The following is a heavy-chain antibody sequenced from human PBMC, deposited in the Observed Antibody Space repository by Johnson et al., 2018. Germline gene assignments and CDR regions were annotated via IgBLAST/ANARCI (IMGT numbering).Heavy chain of an antibody. CDR2: INRDGSST. CDR3: AKGLPIVVVTATSGAFDI. Sequence: EVQLVESGGGLVQPGGSLRLSCADSGFSFSRYWMHWVRQAPGKGLVWVARINRDGSSTSYADSVKGRFTISRDNSKNSLYLQMNSLRAEDTALYYCAKGLPIVVVTATSGAFDIWGQGTMVTVSS. V-gene: IGHV3-74*02. CDR1: GFSFSRYW. J-gene: IGHJ3*02. D-gene: IGHD2-21*02.